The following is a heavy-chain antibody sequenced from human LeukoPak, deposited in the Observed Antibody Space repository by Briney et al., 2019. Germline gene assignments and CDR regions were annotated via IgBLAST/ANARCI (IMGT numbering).Heavy chain of an antibody. CDR1: GYTFTSYD. J-gene: IGHJ5*02. Sequence: ASVKVSCKASGYTFTSYDINWVRQATGQGLEWMGWMNPNSGNTGYAPKFTGRVPIAGNTSISTGYMELSSLRSEDTDVYYCARVRRITIPYSSSWYGHNNWFDPWGQGTLVTVSS. CDR2: MNPNSGNT. D-gene: IGHD6-13*01. V-gene: IGHV1-8*03. CDR3: ARVRRITIPYSSSWYGHNNWFDP.